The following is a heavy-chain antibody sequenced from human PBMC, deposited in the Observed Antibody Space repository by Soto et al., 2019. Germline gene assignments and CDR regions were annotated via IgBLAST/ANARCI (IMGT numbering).Heavy chain of an antibody. J-gene: IGHJ4*02. D-gene: IGHD1-26*01. V-gene: IGHV1-18*01. CDR3: ARLSGSYHH. CDR2: IRAYNGNT. CDR1: GSPFPSYG. Sequence: QVQLVQSGAEVKKPGASVKVSCKASGSPFPSYGLSGGRKALGQGLGWMGWIRAYNGNTNYAQKLQGRVTMTTDTSTSTAYMELRSLRSDDTAVYYCARLSGSYHHWGQGTLVTVSS.